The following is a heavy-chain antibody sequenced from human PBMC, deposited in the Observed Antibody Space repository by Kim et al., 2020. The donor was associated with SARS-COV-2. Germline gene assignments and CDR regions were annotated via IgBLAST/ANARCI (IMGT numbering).Heavy chain of an antibody. Sequence: GGSLRLSCAASGFTFSSYWMSWVRQAPGKGLEWVANIKQDGSEKYYVDSVKGRFTISRDNAKNSLYLQMNSLRAEDTAVYYCAGTYDFWSGYYPFDYWGQGTLVTVSS. CDR3: AGTYDFWSGYYPFDY. V-gene: IGHV3-7*01. J-gene: IGHJ4*02. CDR2: IKQDGSEK. CDR1: GFTFSSYW. D-gene: IGHD3-3*01.